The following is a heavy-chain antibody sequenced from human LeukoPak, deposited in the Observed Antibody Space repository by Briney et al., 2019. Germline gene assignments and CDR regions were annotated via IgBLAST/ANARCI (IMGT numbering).Heavy chain of an antibody. CDR3: AKDYYDSSGYWYYFDY. D-gene: IGHD3-22*01. CDR2: ISGSGGST. Sequence: PGGSLRLSCAASGFTFSSYAMSWVRQAPGKGLEWVSAISGSGGSTYYADSVKGRFTISGDNSKNTLYLQMNSLRAEDTAVYYCAKDYYDSSGYWYYFDYWGQGTLVTVSS. J-gene: IGHJ4*02. V-gene: IGHV3-23*01. CDR1: GFTFSSYA.